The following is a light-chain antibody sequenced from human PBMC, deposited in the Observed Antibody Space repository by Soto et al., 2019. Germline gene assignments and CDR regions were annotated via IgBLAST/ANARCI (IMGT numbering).Light chain of an antibody. Sequence: ALTQPASVSGSPGQSITISCTGTSSDVSGYNYVSWYQQHPGKAPKLMIYEVSNRPSGVSIRFSGSNSGNTASLTISGLQAEDEADYYCSSYTINTLYVFGTGTKVTVL. V-gene: IGLV2-14*01. CDR1: SSDVSGYNY. CDR2: EVS. J-gene: IGLJ1*01. CDR3: SSYTINTLYV.